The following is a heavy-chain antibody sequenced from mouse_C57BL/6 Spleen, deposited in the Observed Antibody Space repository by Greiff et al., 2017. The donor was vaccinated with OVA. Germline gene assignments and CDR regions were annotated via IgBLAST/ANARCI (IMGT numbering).Heavy chain of an antibody. CDR2: IYPGDGDT. Sequence: VQLVESGPELVKPGASVKISCKASGYAFSSSWMNWVKQRPGKGLEWIGRIYPGDGDTNYNGKFKGKATLTADKSSSTAYMQLSSLTSEDSAVYFCARSQLGRGDYWGQGTSVTVSS. CDR1: GYAFSSSW. J-gene: IGHJ4*01. D-gene: IGHD4-1*02. CDR3: ARSQLGRGDY. V-gene: IGHV1-82*01.